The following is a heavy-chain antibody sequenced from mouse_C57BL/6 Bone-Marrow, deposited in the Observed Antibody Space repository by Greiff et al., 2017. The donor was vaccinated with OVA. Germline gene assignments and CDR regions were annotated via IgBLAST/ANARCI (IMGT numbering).Heavy chain of an antibody. CDR3: AREGGYYPY. Sequence: EVKLQESGPGLVKPSQSLSLTCSVTGYSITSGYYWNWIRQFPGNKLEWMGYISYDGSNNYNPSLKNRISITRDTSKNQFFLKLNSVTTEDTATYYCAREGGYYPYWGQGTLVTVSA. V-gene: IGHV3-6*01. CDR1: GYSITSGYY. CDR2: ISYDGSN. J-gene: IGHJ3*01. D-gene: IGHD2-3*01.